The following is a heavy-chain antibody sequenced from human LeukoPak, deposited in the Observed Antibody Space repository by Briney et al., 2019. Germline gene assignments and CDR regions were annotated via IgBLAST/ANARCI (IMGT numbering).Heavy chain of an antibody. D-gene: IGHD2-2*01. V-gene: IGHV1-2*02. CDR2: INPNSGGT. J-gene: IGHJ6*03. Sequence: ASVKVSCKASGYTFTGYYMHWVRQAPGQGLEWMGWINPNSGGTNYAQEFQGRVTMTRDTSISTAYMELSRLRSDDTAVYYCARKYCSSTSCYRHYYYYMDVWGKGTTVTVSS. CDR1: GYTFTGYY. CDR3: ARKYCSSTSCYRHYYYYMDV.